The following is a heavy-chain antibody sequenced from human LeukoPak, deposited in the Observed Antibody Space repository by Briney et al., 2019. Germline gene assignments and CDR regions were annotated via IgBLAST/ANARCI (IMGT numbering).Heavy chain of an antibody. J-gene: IGHJ4*02. D-gene: IGHD1-14*01. CDR3: ARGLDGSFDY. CDR1: GFTFSSYS. V-gene: IGHV3-21*01. CDR2: ISSASTYI. Sequence: GGSLRLSCAASGFTFSSYSMNWVRQAPGKGLEWVSSISSASTYIYYADSVKGRFTISRDNAKNSLYLQMNSLRDEDTAVYYCARGLDGSFDYWGLGTLATVSS.